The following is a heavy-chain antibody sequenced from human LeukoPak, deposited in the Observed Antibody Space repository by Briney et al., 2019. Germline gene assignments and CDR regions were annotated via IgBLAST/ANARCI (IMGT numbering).Heavy chain of an antibody. CDR3: ARADSSSSGYAFDI. D-gene: IGHD6-6*01. Sequence: SETLSLTCAVYGGSFSGYYWGWIRQPPGKGLEWIGSIYYSGSTYYNPSLKSRVTISVDTSKNQFSLKLSSVTAADTAVYYCARADSSSSGYAFDIWGQGTMVTVSS. CDR1: GGSFSGYY. J-gene: IGHJ3*02. CDR2: IYYSGST. V-gene: IGHV4-34*01.